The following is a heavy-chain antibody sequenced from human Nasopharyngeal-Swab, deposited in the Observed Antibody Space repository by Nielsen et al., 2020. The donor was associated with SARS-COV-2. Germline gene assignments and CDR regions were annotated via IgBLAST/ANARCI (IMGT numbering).Heavy chain of an antibody. V-gene: IGHV4-59*12. CDR3: ARGGYDFWSGYAGMDV. CDR1: GGSISSYY. CDR2: IYYSGST. J-gene: IGHJ6*02. D-gene: IGHD3-3*01. Sequence: GSLRLSCTVSGGSISSYYWSWIRQPPGKGLEWIGYIYYSGSTNYNPSLKSRVTISVDTSKNQFSLKLSSVTAADTAVYYCARGGYDFWSGYAGMDVWGQGTTVTVSS.